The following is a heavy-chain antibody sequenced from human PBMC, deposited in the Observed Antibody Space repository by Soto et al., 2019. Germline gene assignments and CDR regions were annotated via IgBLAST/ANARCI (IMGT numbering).Heavy chain of an antibody. CDR1: DNSVRRYY. J-gene: IGHJ6*02. CDR3: ARERIAAI. V-gene: IGHV4-59*02. D-gene: IGHD6-25*01. CDR2: IYYSGST. Sequence: PSATPSQPCADHDNSVRRYYWSWIRQPPGKGLEWIGYIYYSGSTNYNPSLKSRVTISVDTSKNQFSLKLSSVTAADTAVYYCARERIAAIWGQGTTVTVSS.